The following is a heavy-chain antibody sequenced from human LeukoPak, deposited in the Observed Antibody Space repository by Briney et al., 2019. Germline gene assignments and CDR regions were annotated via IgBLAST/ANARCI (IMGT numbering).Heavy chain of an antibody. Sequence: PGGSLRLSCAASGFTFSSYWMSWVRQAPGKGLEWVANIKQDGSEKYYVDSVKGRFTISRDNAKNSLYLQMNSLRAEDTAVYYCAREGNHDYGDYVLGYWGQGTLVTVSS. CDR1: GFTFSSYW. J-gene: IGHJ4*02. CDR3: AREGNHDYGDYVLGY. CDR2: IKQDGSEK. V-gene: IGHV3-7*01. D-gene: IGHD4-17*01.